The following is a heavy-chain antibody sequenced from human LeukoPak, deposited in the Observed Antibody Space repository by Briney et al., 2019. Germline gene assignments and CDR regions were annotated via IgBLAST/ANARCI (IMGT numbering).Heavy chain of an antibody. D-gene: IGHD6-6*01. V-gene: IGHV3-53*01. J-gene: IGHJ4*02. CDR2: IYGGGAT. Sequence: GGSLRLSCAASGLTVSSDYMAWVRQAPGKGLEWISVIYGGGATYYADSVQGRFTISRDTSNNALYLQMISLRVEDTAVYHCARLLPASRHYFDYWGLGTLVTVAS. CDR3: ARLLPASRHYFDY. CDR1: GLTVSSDY.